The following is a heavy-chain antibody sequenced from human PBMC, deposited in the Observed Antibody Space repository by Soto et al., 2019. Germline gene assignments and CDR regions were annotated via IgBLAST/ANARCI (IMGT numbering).Heavy chain of an antibody. CDR1: GYTFTSYY. D-gene: IGHD4-17*01. V-gene: IGHV1-46*01. CDR2: INPSGGST. J-gene: IGHJ4*02. CDR3: ARDGRYGDYGHY. Sequence: QVQLVQSGAEVKKPGASVKVSCKASGYTFTSYYMHWVRQAPGQGLEWMGIINPSGGSTSYAQKFQGRVTMTRDTSTSTVYMELSRMRSEDTAVYYCARDGRYGDYGHYWGQGTLVTVSS.